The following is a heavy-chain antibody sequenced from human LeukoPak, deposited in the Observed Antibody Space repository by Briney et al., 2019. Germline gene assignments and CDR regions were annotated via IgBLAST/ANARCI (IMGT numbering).Heavy chain of an antibody. CDR1: GYIFTSYY. CDR2: INPSSGST. Sequence: ASVKVSCKASGYIFTSYYIHWVRQAPGQGLEWMGVINPSSGSTTYAQNFQGRVTMTRDTSTTTVYMELTSLRSEDTAVYFCARASTSGRRFDFWGQGTLVTVSS. D-gene: IGHD1-26*01. CDR3: ARASTSGRRFDF. V-gene: IGHV1-46*01. J-gene: IGHJ4*02.